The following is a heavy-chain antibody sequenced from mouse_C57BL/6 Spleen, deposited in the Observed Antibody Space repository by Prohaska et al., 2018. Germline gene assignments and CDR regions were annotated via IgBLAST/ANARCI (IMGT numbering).Heavy chain of an antibody. CDR3: TGGKSPNFYFDY. CDR2: IDPETGGT. V-gene: IGHV1-15*01. CDR1: GYTFTDYE. J-gene: IGHJ2*01. Sequence: QVQLQQSGAELVRPGASVTLSCKASGYTFTDYEMHWVKQTPVHGLEWIGAIDPETGGTAYNQKFKGKAILTADKSSSTAYMELRSLTSEDSAVYYCTGGKSPNFYFDYWGQGTTLTVSS. D-gene: IGHD4-1*01.